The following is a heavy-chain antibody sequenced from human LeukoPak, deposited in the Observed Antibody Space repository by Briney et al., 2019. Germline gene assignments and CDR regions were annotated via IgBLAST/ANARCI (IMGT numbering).Heavy chain of an antibody. CDR3: ARDQVVTGPFDY. CDR1: GGTFSSYA. Sequence: SVKVSCKASGGTFSSYAISWVRQAPGQGLEWMGGIIPILGIANYAQKFQGGVTITADKSTSTAYMELSSLRSEDTAVYYCARDQVVTGPFDYWGQGTLVTVSS. V-gene: IGHV1-69*10. D-gene: IGHD2-21*02. CDR2: IIPILGIA. J-gene: IGHJ4*02.